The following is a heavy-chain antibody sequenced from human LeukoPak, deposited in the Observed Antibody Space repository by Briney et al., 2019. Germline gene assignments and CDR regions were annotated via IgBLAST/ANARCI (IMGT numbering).Heavy chain of an antibody. V-gene: IGHV1-69*13. Sequence: AASVKVSCNASGGTFSSYAISWVRQAPGQGLEWIGSIIPKFATANYAHNFQGRVSIGADESTTTAYMELSSLTFDDTAVYYCASRDADYEYYFDYWGQGAVVTVSS. D-gene: IGHD4-17*01. J-gene: IGHJ4*02. CDR2: IIPKFATA. CDR3: ASRDADYEYYFDY. CDR1: GGTFSSYA.